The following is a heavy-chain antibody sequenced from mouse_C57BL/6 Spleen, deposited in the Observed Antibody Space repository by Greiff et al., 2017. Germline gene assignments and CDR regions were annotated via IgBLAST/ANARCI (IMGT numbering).Heavy chain of an antibody. CDR3: ARYYPVGDY. D-gene: IGHD1-1*02. CDR1: GYTFTSYW. CDR2: IYPGSGST. J-gene: IGHJ2*01. Sequence: QVQLQQPGAELVKPGASVKMSCKASGYTFTSYWITWVKQRPGQGLEWIGDIYPGSGSTNYNEKFKGKATLTVDTSSSTAYMQRSSLTSADSAVYSCARYYPVGDYWGQGTTLTVSS. V-gene: IGHV1-55*01.